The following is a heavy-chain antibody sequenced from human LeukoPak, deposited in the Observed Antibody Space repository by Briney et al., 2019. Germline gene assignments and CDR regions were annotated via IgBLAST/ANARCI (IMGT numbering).Heavy chain of an antibody. J-gene: IGHJ4*02. V-gene: IGHV3-21*01. CDR3: APEPIGRPYDY. CDR1: GFTFSSCG. CDR2: IVPTGTSR. Sequence: PGGSLRLSCAASGFTFSSCGFNWVRQAPGKGLEWVSSIVPTGTSRYYADSVRGRFTISRDNAKNSMYLQMNSLRAEDTAVYYCAPEPIGRPYDYWGQGTLLTVSS.